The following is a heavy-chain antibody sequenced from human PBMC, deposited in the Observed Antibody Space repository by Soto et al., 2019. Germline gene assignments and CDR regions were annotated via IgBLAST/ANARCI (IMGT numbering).Heavy chain of an antibody. Sequence: TLSVTWTVSGSSIKSSGYYWGWIRQPPGKGLEWIGRIYTSGSTNYNPSLKSRVAMSVDTSKNQFSLKLSSVTAADTAVYYCARVSSSSLPDYYYGMDVWGQGTTVTVSS. J-gene: IGHJ6*02. V-gene: IGHV4-39*07. CDR3: ARVSSSSLPDYYYGMDV. D-gene: IGHD6-13*01. CDR1: GSSIKSSGYY. CDR2: IYTSGST.